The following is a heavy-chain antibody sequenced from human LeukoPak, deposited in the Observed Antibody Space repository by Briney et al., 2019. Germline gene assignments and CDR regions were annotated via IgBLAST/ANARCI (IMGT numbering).Heavy chain of an antibody. V-gene: IGHV1-69*13. CDR3: ARSSSSWGPYYFDY. CDR1: GGTFSSYA. J-gene: IGHJ4*02. D-gene: IGHD6-13*01. Sequence: SVKVSRKASGGTFSSYAISWVRQAPGQGLEWMGGIIPIFGTANYAQKFQGRVTITADESTSTAYMELSSLRSEDTAVYCCARSSSSWGPYYFDYWGQGTLVTVSS. CDR2: IIPIFGTA.